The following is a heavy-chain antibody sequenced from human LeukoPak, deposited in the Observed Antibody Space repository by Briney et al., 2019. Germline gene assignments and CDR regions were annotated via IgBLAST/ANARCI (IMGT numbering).Heavy chain of an antibody. D-gene: IGHD3-22*01. CDR2: INPNSGGT. CDR3: ARGLGRITMIVVVPRFDP. J-gene: IGHJ5*02. V-gene: IGHV1-2*06. CDR1: GYTFTGYY. Sequence: ASVKVSCKASGYTFTGYYMHWVRQAPGQGLEWMGRINPNSGGTNYAQKFQGRVTMTRDTSISTAYMELSRLRSDDTAVYYCARGLGRITMIVVVPRFDPWGQGTLVTV.